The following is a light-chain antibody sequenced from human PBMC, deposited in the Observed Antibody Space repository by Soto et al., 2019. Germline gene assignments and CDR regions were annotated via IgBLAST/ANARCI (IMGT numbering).Light chain of an antibody. V-gene: IGLV1-40*01. J-gene: IGLJ1*01. Sequence: QCVLTQPPSVSGSPGQRVTISCTGSSSNIGADYDVHWYQQFPGTALKLLIFANTNRPSGVPGRFSGSKSGTSASLAITELQAEDEADYYCQSYDTSLTAFVFGTGTKVTVL. CDR2: ANT. CDR1: SSNIGADYD. CDR3: QSYDTSLTAFV.